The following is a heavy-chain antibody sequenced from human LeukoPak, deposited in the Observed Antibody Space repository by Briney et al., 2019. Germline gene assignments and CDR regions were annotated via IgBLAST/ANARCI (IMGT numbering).Heavy chain of an antibody. CDR1: GGSISSYY. CDR2: IHTSGST. D-gene: IGHD3-10*01. J-gene: IGHJ6*03. Sequence: PSETLSLTCTVSGGSISSYYWSWIRQPAGKGLEWIGRIHTSGSTNYGPSLKSRVTMSVDTSKNQFSLKLSSVTAADTAVYYCARSHGSGSYSLYYYYYMDVWGKGTTVTVSS. V-gene: IGHV4-4*07. CDR3: ARSHGSGSYSLYYYYYMDV.